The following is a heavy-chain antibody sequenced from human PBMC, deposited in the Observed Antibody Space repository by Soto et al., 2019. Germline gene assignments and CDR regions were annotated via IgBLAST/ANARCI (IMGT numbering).Heavy chain of an antibody. D-gene: IGHD2-2*01. J-gene: IGHJ4*02. Sequence: QLQLQESGPGLVKPSETLSLTCTISGGSISSSSYYWGWIRQPPGKGLEWIGRIYYSGSSYYDPSLKSRVTISVDTSKTQFSRKLSSVTAADTAVYYCARHIHSRIVVVPAALDYRGQGTLVTVSS. CDR3: ARHIHSRIVVVPAALDY. CDR2: IYYSGSS. V-gene: IGHV4-39*01. CDR1: GGSISSSSYY.